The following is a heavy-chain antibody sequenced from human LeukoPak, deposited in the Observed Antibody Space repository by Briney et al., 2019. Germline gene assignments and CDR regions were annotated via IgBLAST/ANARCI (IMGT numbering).Heavy chain of an antibody. D-gene: IGHD6-13*01. CDR3: ARGRNSDSWYFDWFDI. J-gene: IGHJ5*02. CDR1: GYTFTGYF. Sequence: ASVKVSCKASGYTFTGYFMHWVRQAPGQGLEWMGWINPNSGSTNYAQNFQGRVSMTRDTSISTAYMEVGSLSSDDTAVYYCARGRNSDSWYFDWFDIWGQGTLVTVSS. CDR2: INPNSGST. V-gene: IGHV1-2*02.